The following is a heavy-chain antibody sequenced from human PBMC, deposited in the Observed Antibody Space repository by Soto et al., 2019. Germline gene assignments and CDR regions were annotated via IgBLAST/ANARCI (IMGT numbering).Heavy chain of an antibody. Sequence: EVQLLDSGGGLVQPGGSLRLSCEASGFTFSNYAMNWVRQAPGKGLEWVLGISGGGDNTYYADSVKGRFTISRDNSKNTVFLQMNSLRAEDTAVYYCAKERLARDFDYWGQGTLVTVSS. CDR2: ISGGGDNT. J-gene: IGHJ4*02. CDR1: GFTFSNYA. V-gene: IGHV3-23*01. CDR3: AKERLARDFDY.